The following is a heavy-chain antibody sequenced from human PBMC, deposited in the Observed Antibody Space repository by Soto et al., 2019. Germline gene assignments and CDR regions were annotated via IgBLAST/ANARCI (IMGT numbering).Heavy chain of an antibody. CDR1: GYSFTSYW. Sequence: PGESLKISCKGSGYSFTSYWIGWVRQVPGKGLEWMGIIYTGDSDARYSPSFQGQVTISADKSISTAYLQWSSLKASDTAMYYCARHEGPLSGRCWFDPWGQGTLVTVSS. CDR2: IYTGDSDA. J-gene: IGHJ5*02. V-gene: IGHV5-51*01. CDR3: ARHEGPLSGRCWFDP. D-gene: IGHD6-25*01.